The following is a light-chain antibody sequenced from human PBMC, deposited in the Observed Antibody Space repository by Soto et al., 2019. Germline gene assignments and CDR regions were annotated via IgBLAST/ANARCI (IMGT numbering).Light chain of an antibody. CDR1: SSDVGAYNS. Sequence: QSALAQPACVSVSPGQSVTISCTGTSSDVGAYNSVSWYQQHPDKAPQLMIYKGTQRPSGVSNRFSGSTSGNAASLTISGLQAGDEADYFCCSSAPESTYVFGTGTKVT. V-gene: IGLV2-23*01. J-gene: IGLJ1*01. CDR3: CSSAPESTYV. CDR2: KGT.